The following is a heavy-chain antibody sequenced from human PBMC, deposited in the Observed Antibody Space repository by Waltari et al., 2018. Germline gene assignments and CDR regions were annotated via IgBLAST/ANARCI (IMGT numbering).Heavy chain of an antibody. CDR3: VKGGYIISDY. CDR1: GFNFNSVS. J-gene: IGHJ4*02. CDR2: IASGSDYI. V-gene: IGHV3-21*06. D-gene: IGHD3-22*01. Sequence: EVHLVESGGGLVKPGGSLTLYCEASGFNFNSVSMTWVRQAPGKGLEWLSTIASGSDYIFYAVSVRGRFTISRDNARSTVNLRMNSLRTEDTAVYYCVKGGYIISDYWGQGIQVIVSS.